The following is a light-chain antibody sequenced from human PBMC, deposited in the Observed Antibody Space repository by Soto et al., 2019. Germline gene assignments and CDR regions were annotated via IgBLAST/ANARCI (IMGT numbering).Light chain of an antibody. V-gene: IGLV2-11*01. CDR3: CSYSGSNTFDV. Sequence: QSALTQPRSVSGSPGQSVIISCTGTYRDVGGYNYVSWYQQYPGKAPKLMIYDVSNRPSGVPDRFSGSKSGTTASLTISGLQPVDEADYYCCSYSGSNTFDVFGTGTKLTVL. CDR2: DVS. CDR1: YRDVGGYNY. J-gene: IGLJ1*01.